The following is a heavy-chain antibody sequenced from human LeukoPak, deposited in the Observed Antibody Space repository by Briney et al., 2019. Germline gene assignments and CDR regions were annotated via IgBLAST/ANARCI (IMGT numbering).Heavy chain of an antibody. CDR1: GGSISSYY. J-gene: IGHJ4*02. CDR3: ASLDLN. Sequence: PSETLSLTCTVSGGSISSYYWSWIRQPPGKGLEWIGYIYYSGSTNYNPSLKSRVTISVDTSKNQFSLKLSSVTAADTAVYYCASLDLNWGQGTLVTVSS. V-gene: IGHV4-59*12. CDR2: IYYSGST.